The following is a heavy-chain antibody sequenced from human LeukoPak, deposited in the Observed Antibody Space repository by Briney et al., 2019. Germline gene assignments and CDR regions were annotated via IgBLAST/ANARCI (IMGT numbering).Heavy chain of an antibody. V-gene: IGHV1-69*05. D-gene: IGHD6-6*01. CDR3: ARDLGSSSSPKGFDP. CDR1: GGTFSSYA. Sequence: ASVKVSCKASGGTFSSYAISWVRQPPGQGLEWMGGIIPIFGTANYAQKFQGRVTITTDESTSTAYMELSSLRSEDTAVYYCARDLGSSSSPKGFDPWGQGTLVTVSS. CDR2: IIPIFGTA. J-gene: IGHJ5*02.